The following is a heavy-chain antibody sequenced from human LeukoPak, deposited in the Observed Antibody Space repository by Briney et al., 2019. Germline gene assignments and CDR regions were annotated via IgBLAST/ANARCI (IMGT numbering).Heavy chain of an antibody. CDR2: MNPNSGNT. V-gene: IGHV1-8*01. D-gene: IGHD2-15*01. J-gene: IGHJ4*02. CDR1: GYTFTSYD. Sequence: WASVKVSCKASGYTFTSYDINWVRQATGQGLEWMGWMNPNSGNTGYAQKFQGRVTMTRNTSISTAYMELSSLRSEDTAVYYCARGYCSGGSCYSPFDYWGQGTLVTVSS. CDR3: ARGYCSGGSCYSPFDY.